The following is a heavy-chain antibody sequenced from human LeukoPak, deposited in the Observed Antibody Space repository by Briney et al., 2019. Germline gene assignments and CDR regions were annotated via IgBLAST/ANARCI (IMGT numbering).Heavy chain of an antibody. CDR1: GYTFSNFG. J-gene: IGHJ4*02. V-gene: IGHV1-18*01. Sequence: ASVKVSCKASGYTFSNFGINWVRQAPGQGLEWIAWISGNNDNPNYGQKFQGRFTVTTDSSTTTAYMELRSLRPDDTAVYYCAREKDAFCSDWGQGTLVTVSS. CDR2: ISGNNDNP. D-gene: IGHD2-15*01. CDR3: AREKDAFCSD.